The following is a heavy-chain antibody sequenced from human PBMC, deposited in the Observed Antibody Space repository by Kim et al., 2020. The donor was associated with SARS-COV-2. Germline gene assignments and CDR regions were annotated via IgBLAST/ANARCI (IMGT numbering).Heavy chain of an antibody. CDR2: ISSSGSTI. CDR3: ARDGDIVVVPAAKPNCFDY. J-gene: IGHJ4*02. CDR1: GFTFSSYE. D-gene: IGHD2-2*02. Sequence: GGSLRLSCAASGFTFSSYEMNWVRQAPGKGLEWVSYISSSGSTIYYADSVKGRFTISRDNAKNSLYLQMNSLRAEDTAVYYCARDGDIVVVPAAKPNCFDYWGQGTLVTVSS. V-gene: IGHV3-48*03.